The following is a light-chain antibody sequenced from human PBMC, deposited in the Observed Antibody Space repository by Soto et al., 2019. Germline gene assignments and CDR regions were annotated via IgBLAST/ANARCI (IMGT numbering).Light chain of an antibody. CDR1: NIGRKS. Sequence: SYELTQPPSVSVAPGQMARISCGATNIGRKSVHWYQRKPGRAPVLVVYDDTDRPSGIPERFSGSNSGSTATLTISRVEAGDEADYYCQIWDSSSDPRMVVFGGGTKVTV. CDR3: QIWDSSSDPRMVV. CDR2: DDT. V-gene: IGLV3-21*02. J-gene: IGLJ2*01.